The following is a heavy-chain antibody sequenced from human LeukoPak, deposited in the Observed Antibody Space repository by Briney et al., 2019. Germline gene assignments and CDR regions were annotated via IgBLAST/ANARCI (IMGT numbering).Heavy chain of an antibody. CDR3: ARSKSYSSGWTDFDY. V-gene: IGHV3-13*01. Sequence: GGSLRLSCAASGFTFSSHDMHWVRQPTGKGLEWVSVIGTAGNTYYADSVKGRFTISRENAKNSLYLQMDNLRAGDTAIYYCARSKSYSSGWTDFDYWGQGTLVTVSS. D-gene: IGHD6-19*01. CDR2: IGTAGNT. J-gene: IGHJ4*02. CDR1: GFTFSSHD.